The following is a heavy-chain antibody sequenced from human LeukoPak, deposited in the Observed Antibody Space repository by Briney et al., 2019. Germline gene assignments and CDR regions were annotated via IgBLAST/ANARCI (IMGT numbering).Heavy chain of an antibody. D-gene: IGHD2-2*01. V-gene: IGHV4-4*08. J-gene: IGHJ6*02. CDR1: GGSISSYY. CDR3: ARGVCTSTSCFAGDYGMDV. Sequence: SETLSLTCTVSGGSISSYYWSWIRQPPGKGLEWIGYISTSGSTKYNPSLKSRVTISVDTPKNHFSLKLGSVTAADTAVYYCARGVCTSTSCFAGDYGMDVWGQGTTVTVSS. CDR2: ISTSGST.